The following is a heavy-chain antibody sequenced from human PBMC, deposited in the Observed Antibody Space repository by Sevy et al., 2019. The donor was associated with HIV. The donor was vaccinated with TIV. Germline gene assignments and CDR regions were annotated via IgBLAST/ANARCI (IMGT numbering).Heavy chain of an antibody. V-gene: IGHV3-7*01. CDR1: GFTFSSHW. CDR3: ARGGDDGVFAI. Sequence: GGSLRLSCAASGFTFSSHWMSWVRQAPGKGLEWVANIKQGGSEKYYVDSVKGRFTISRDNAKNSLYLQMNSLRAEDTAVYYCARGGDDGVFAIWGQGTMVTDSS. J-gene: IGHJ3*02. CDR2: IKQGGSEK. D-gene: IGHD2-21*02.